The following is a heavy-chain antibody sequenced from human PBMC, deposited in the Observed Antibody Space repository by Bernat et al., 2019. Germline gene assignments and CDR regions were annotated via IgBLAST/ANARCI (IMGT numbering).Heavy chain of an antibody. V-gene: IGHV4-59*08. CDR2: IYYSGST. D-gene: IGHD2-2*01. CDR1: GGSISSYY. CDR3: AGEVPAASYYYYYGMDV. J-gene: IGHJ6*02. Sequence: QVQLQESGPGLVKLSETLSLTCTVLGGSISSYYWSWTRQPPGKGLEWIGYIYYSGSTNYNPSLKSRVTISVDTSKNQFSLKLSSVTAADTAVYYCAGEVPAASYYYYYGMDVWGQGTTVTVSS.